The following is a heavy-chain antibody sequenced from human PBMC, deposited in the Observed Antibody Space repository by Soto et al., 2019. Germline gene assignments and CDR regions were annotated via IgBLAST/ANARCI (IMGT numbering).Heavy chain of an antibody. CDR1: GGTFSSYA. D-gene: IGHD3-9*01. CDR2: IIPIFGTA. V-gene: IGHV1-69*01. J-gene: IGHJ4*02. CDR3: ASGSSGNYDILTSYYTFGY. Sequence: QVQLVQSGAEVKKPGSSVKVSCKASGGTFSSYAISWVRQAPGQGLEWMGGIIPIFGTANYAQKFQGRVTTAADEYTSKAHMELSSLRSEDKAVYYCASGSSGNYDILTSYYTFGYWGQGTLVTVSS.